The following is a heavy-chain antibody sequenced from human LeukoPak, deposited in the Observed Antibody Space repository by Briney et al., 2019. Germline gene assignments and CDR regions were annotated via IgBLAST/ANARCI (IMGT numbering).Heavy chain of an antibody. D-gene: IGHD6-25*01. V-gene: IGHV5-10-1*01. CDR1: GYMFNSYW. CDR3: ATQSSAAGRGD. Sequence: GESLKISCKVSGYMFNSYWINWVRQMPGKCLGWMGRIDPSNSYTNYGPSFQGHVTISADKSSSTAYLQWSSLKASDTGIYYCATQSSAAGRGDWGQGTLVTVSS. CDR2: IDPSNSYT. J-gene: IGHJ4*02.